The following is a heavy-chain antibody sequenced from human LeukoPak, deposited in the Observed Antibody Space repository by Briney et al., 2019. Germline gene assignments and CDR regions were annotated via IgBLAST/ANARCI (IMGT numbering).Heavy chain of an antibody. CDR1: GVSISSYY. CDR3: AITSTIAAAGFDP. V-gene: IGHV4-59*01. CDR2: IYYSGST. D-gene: IGHD6-13*01. J-gene: IGHJ5*02. Sequence: SETLSLTCTVSGVSISSYYWSWLRQPPGKGLEWIGYIYYSGSTNYNPSLKSRVTISVDTSKNQFSLKLSSVTAADTAVYYCAITSTIAAAGFDPWGQGTLVTVSS.